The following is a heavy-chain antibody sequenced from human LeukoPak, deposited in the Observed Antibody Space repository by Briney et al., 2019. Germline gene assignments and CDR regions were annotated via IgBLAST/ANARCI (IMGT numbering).Heavy chain of an antibody. CDR1: GGSFSGYY. D-gene: IGHD3-22*01. J-gene: IGHJ4*02. CDR3: ARSSEGSGYYYFPFDY. Sequence: PSETLSLTCAVYGGSFSGYYWSWIRQPPGKGLEWIGEIKHSGSTNYNPSLKSRVTISVDTSKNQFSLKLSSVTAADTAVYYCARSSEGSGYYYFPFDYWGQGTLVTVSS. CDR2: IKHSGST. V-gene: IGHV4-34*01.